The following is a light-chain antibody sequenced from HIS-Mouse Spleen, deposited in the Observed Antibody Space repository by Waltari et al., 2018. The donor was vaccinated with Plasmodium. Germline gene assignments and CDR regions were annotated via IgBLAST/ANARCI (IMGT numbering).Light chain of an antibody. Sequence: EIVMTQSPATLSVSPGERVTISCRASPSVSSNLAWYQQKPGQAPRLLIYGASPRATGIPARFSGSGSGTEFTLTISSLQSEDFAVYYCQQYNNWSFTFGPGTKVDIK. V-gene: IGKV3-15*01. CDR3: QQYNNWSFT. CDR2: GAS. CDR1: PSVSSN. J-gene: IGKJ3*01.